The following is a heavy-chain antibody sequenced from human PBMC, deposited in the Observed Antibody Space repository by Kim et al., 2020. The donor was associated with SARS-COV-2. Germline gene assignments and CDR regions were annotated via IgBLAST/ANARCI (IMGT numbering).Heavy chain of an antibody. D-gene: IGHD2-2*01. Sequence: GGSLRLSCAASGFTFSSYEMNWVRQAPGKGLEWVSYISSSGGTIYYADSVKGRFTISRDNAKNSLYLQMNSLRAEDTAVYYCAREGCSSTSCYAGYYYGMDVGGQGTTVTVSS. CDR2: ISSSGGTI. J-gene: IGHJ6*02. CDR3: AREGCSSTSCYAGYYYGMDV. CDR1: GFTFSSYE. V-gene: IGHV3-48*03.